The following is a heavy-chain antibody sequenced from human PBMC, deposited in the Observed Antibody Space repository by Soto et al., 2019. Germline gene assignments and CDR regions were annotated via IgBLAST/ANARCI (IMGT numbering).Heavy chain of an antibody. CDR2: IYYSGST. Sequence: SETLSLTCTDSGGSISSYYWSWIRQPPGKGLEWIGYIYYSGSTNYNPSLKSRVTISVDTSKNQFSLKLSSVTAADTAVYYCARDLSEEGFDPWGQGTLVTVSS. CDR3: ARDLSEEGFDP. J-gene: IGHJ5*02. V-gene: IGHV4-59*01. CDR1: GGSISSYY.